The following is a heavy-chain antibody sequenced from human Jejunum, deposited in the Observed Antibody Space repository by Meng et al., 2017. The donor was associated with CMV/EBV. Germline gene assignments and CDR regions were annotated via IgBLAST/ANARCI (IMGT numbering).Heavy chain of an antibody. Sequence: FTVSSYGVSGVRQAPGKGLEWVANIKQDGSEKYYVDSVKGRFTISRDNAKNSLYLQMNSLRAEDTAVYYCARGGVLLWFGELGFDYWGQGTLVTVSS. CDR1: FTVSSYG. CDR2: IKQDGSEK. D-gene: IGHD3-10*01. J-gene: IGHJ4*02. CDR3: ARGGVLLWFGELGFDY. V-gene: IGHV3-7*01.